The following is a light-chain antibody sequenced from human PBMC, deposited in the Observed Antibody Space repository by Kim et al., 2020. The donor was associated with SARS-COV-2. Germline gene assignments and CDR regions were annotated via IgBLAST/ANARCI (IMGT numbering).Light chain of an antibody. CDR3: QQYGSSPLT. CDR2: DAS. V-gene: IGKV3-20*01. CDR1: QSVSSRY. Sequence: EIVLTQSPGTLSLSPGERATLSCRASQSVSSRYVAWYQEKRGQAPRLLIYDASTRATGVPDRFSGSGSGTDFTLTITRMEPEDFAVYYCQQYGSSPLTFGGGTKLEI. J-gene: IGKJ4*01.